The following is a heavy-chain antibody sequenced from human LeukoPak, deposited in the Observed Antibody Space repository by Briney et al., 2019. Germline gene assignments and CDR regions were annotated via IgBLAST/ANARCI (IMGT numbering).Heavy chain of an antibody. CDR1: GYTFSSYD. Sequence: ASVKVSCKASGYTFSSYDLNWVRQAPGRGLEWMGWIAPNTGNPAYAQGFTGRFVFSVDTSVSTAYLEISYLEAEDTAVYYCARGTSQWEPRRNFDYWGQGALVTVSS. J-gene: IGHJ4*02. V-gene: IGHV7-4-1*02. CDR2: IAPNTGNP. CDR3: ARGTSQWEPRRNFDY. D-gene: IGHD1-26*01.